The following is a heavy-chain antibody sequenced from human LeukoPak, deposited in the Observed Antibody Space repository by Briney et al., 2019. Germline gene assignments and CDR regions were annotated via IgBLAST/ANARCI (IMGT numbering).Heavy chain of an antibody. D-gene: IGHD3-10*01. CDR3: ARDRSTSGRQY. J-gene: IGHJ4*02. CDR1: EFTFSSFW. CDR2: INQDGSEK. Sequence: RGSLRLSCAASEFTFSSFWMTWVRQAPGKGLEWVANINQDGSEKHYVDSLKGRFTISRDNAKNSLYLQMNTLRAEDTAVYYCARDRSTSGRQYWGQGTLVTVSS. V-gene: IGHV3-7*01.